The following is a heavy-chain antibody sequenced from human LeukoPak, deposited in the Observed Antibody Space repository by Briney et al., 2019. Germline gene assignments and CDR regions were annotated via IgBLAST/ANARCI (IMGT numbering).Heavy chain of an antibody. V-gene: IGHV4-34*01. D-gene: IGHD2-2*01. CDR2: INHSGST. CDR1: GGSFSGYY. Sequence: PSETLSLTCAVYGGSFSGYYWSWIRQPPGKGLEWIGEINHSGSTNYNPSLKSRVTISVDTSKNQFSLKLSSVTAADTAVYYCAAKVVVPAAIHFDYWGQGTLVTASS. CDR3: AAKVVVPAAIHFDY. J-gene: IGHJ4*02.